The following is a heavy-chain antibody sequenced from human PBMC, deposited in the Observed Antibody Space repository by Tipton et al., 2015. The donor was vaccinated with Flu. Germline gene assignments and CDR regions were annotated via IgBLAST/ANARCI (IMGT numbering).Heavy chain of an antibody. D-gene: IGHD1-7*01. CDR1: GDSIRSSNYY. Sequence: TLSLTCTVPGDSIRSSNYYWGWIRQPPGKGLEWIGNIFHSGNTYHNPALKSRVTISIDTSKNQFSLKLTSVTAADMAVYYCARRDYSNYVSDPKSWFDPWGQGTLVAVSS. V-gene: IGHV4-39*01. CDR3: ARRDYSNYVSDPKSWFDP. J-gene: IGHJ5*02. CDR2: IFHSGNT.